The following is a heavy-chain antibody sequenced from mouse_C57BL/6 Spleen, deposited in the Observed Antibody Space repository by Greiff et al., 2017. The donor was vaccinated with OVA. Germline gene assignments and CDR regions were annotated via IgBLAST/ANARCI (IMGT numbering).Heavy chain of an antibody. V-gene: IGHV3-6*01. CDR3: ARERYYGTVDY. CDR1: GYSITSGYY. J-gene: IGHJ2*01. Sequence: EVKLQESGPGLVKPSQSLSLTCSVTGYSITSGYYWNWIRQFPGNKLEWMGYISYDGSNNYNPSLKNRISITRDTSKNQFFLKLNSVTTEDTVTYYCARERYYGTVDYWGQGTTLTVSS. CDR2: ISYDGSN. D-gene: IGHD1-1*01.